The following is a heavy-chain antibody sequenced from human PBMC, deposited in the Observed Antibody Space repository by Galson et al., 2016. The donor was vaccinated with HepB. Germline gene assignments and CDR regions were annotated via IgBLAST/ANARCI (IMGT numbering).Heavy chain of an antibody. CDR3: ASDLGTSNCGGWFDP. J-gene: IGHJ5*02. CDR1: GYSFTSNI. Sequence: SVKVSCKASGYSFTSNIVHWVRQAPGRGLEWMGWINPGDGKARYSQSLPGRHTITRETSANTVYMELSSLTSEDTAVYYCASDLGTSNCGGWFDPGGQGTLVTVSS. CDR2: INPGDGKA. V-gene: IGHV1-3*01. D-gene: IGHD2-21*01.